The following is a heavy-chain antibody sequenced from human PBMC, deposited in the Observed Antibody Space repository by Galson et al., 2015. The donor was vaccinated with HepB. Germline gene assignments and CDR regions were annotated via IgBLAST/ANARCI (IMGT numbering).Heavy chain of an antibody. CDR2: ISYDGSNK. CDR1: GFTFSSYA. Sequence: SLRLSCAASGFTFSSYAMHWVRQAPGKGLEWVAVISYDGSNKYYADSVKGRFTISRDNSKNTLYLQMNSLRAEDTAVYYCAEIAVAGTVVDYWGQGTLVTVSS. D-gene: IGHD6-19*01. V-gene: IGHV3-30-3*01. J-gene: IGHJ4*02. CDR3: AEIAVAGTVVDY.